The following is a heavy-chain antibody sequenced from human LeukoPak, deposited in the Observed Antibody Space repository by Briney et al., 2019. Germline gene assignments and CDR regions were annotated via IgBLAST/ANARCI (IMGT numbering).Heavy chain of an antibody. CDR3: ARTFRYTVSSAGNYYTMDV. CDR2: TDWDDDK. V-gene: IGHV2-70*04. D-gene: IGHD5/OR15-5a*01. CDR1: GFSLSTSGMS. J-gene: IGHJ6*02. Sequence: ESGPALAHATPLLTLTSTFSGFSLSTSGMSVSWIRQTPGKALERLARTDWDDDKFYSTSLKTRLSLFKDTSKNQVVLAMTNMDPVDTATYYCARTFRYTVSSAGNYYTMDVWGQGTTVTVSS.